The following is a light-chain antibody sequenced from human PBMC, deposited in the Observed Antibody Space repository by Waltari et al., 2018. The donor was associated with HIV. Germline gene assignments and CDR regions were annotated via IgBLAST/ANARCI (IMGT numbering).Light chain of an antibody. CDR2: YAS. V-gene: IGKV1-12*01. CDR1: QDISNS. CDR3: QQASFFPLT. J-gene: IGKJ3*01. Sequence: DIQMTQSPSSVSGSVGDRVTLNRRASQDISNSLAWYQQRPGKAPKLLIYYASNLQTGVPSRFSGSGSGTDFTLTISSLQPEDFATYYCQQASFFPLTFGPGTKVEVK.